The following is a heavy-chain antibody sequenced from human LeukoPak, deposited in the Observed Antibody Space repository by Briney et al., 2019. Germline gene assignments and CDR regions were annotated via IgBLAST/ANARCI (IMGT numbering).Heavy chain of an antibody. CDR2: INHSGST. Sequence: SETLSLTCTVSGGCVSHTGYYWGWVRQPPGKGLEWLGEINHSGSTNYNPSLKSRVTISVDTSKNQFSLKLSSVTAADTAVYYCARVASDYGGNSVWFDPWGQGTLVTVSS. CDR1: GGCVSHTGYY. D-gene: IGHD4-23*01. V-gene: IGHV4-34*01. J-gene: IGHJ5*02. CDR3: ARVASDYGGNSVWFDP.